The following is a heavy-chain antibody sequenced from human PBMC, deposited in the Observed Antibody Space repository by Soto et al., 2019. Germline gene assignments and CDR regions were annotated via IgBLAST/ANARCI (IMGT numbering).Heavy chain of an antibody. J-gene: IGHJ3*02. CDR3: ARDRSDSSRADSFDI. CDR2: IYRGDAT. CDR1: GFTVSDNY. V-gene: IGHV3-53*01. Sequence: SLRLSCAVSGFTVSDNYMSWVRQAPGKGLEWVSVIYRGDATHYADSVKGRFTTSRDNSKNTVYLQMNSLRAEDTAVYYCARDRSDSSRADSFDIWGQGTMVTVSS. D-gene: IGHD6-25*01.